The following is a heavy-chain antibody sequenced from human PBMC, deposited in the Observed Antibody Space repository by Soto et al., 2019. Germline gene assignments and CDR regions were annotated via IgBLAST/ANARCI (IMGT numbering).Heavy chain of an antibody. V-gene: IGHV1-69*01. CDR1: GGTFSSYA. J-gene: IGHJ5*02. CDR3: ASRVVAAQNWFDP. CDR2: IIPIFGTA. D-gene: IGHD2-15*01. Sequence: QVQLVQSGAEVKKPGSSVKVSCKASGGTFSSYAISWVRQAPGQGLEWMGGIIPIFGTANYAQKFQGRVKVTADESTSTAYMELSSLRSEDTAVYYCASRVVAAQNWFDPWGQGTLVTVSS.